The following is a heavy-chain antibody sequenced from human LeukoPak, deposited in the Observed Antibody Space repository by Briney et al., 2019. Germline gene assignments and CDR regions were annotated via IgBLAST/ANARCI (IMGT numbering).Heavy chain of an antibody. Sequence: SETLSLTCTVSGGSISSYYWSWIRQPPGKGLEWIGYIYYTGSTNYNPSLKGRVTISVDTSNDQFSLKLNSVTAADTAVYYCARAHYGSGSYVDFWGQGTLVTVSS. D-gene: IGHD3-10*01. CDR1: GGSISSYY. CDR3: ARAHYGSGSYVDF. J-gene: IGHJ4*02. CDR2: IYYTGST. V-gene: IGHV4-59*08.